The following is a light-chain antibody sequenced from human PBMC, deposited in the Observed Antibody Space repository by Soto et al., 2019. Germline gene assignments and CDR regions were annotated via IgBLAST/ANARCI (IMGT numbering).Light chain of an antibody. Sequence: DIQMTQSPSSLSASVGDRVTITCRASQSIRDYLNWYQQTPGKAPKLLIYAASSLQSGVPSRFSGSGSGTDFTLTVSSLQPEDFAIYYCQQSYNTPYTFGQGTKLEIK. CDR2: AAS. J-gene: IGKJ2*01. V-gene: IGKV1-39*01. CDR3: QQSYNTPYT. CDR1: QSIRDY.